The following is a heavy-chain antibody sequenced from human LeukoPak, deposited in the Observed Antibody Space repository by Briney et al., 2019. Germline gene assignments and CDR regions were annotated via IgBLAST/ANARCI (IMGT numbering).Heavy chain of an antibody. Sequence: ASVKVSCKASGYTFTGYYMHWVRQAPGQGLEWMGWINPNSGGTNYAQKFQGRVTMTRDTSISTAYMELSRLRSDDTAVYHCARVGYYDRASVDYWGQGTLVTVSS. CDR3: ARVGYYDRASVDY. CDR1: GYTFTGYY. J-gene: IGHJ4*02. D-gene: IGHD3-22*01. V-gene: IGHV1-2*02. CDR2: INPNSGGT.